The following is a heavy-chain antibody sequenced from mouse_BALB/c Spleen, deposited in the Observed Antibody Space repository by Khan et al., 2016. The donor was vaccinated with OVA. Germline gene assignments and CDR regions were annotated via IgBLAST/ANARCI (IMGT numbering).Heavy chain of an antibody. CDR2: INPYNGVS. CDR3: ARXGYGGFAY. J-gene: IGHJ3*01. D-gene: IGHD1-2*01. CDR1: GYSFTDYT. V-gene: IGHV1-18*01. Sequence: VQLQQSGPELVKPGDSMKISCKASGYSFTDYTLNWVKQSHGKTLEWIGLINPYNGVSNYNQKFKGKATLTVDKSSSTAYMELLSLTSEDSAVYCCARXGYGGFAYWGQGTLVTVSA.